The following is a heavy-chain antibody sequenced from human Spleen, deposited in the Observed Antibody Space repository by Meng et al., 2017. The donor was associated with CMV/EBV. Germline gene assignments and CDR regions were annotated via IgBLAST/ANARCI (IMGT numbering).Heavy chain of an antibody. CDR1: GYTFTGYY. V-gene: IGHV1-2*02. CDR3: ARWGAVAGIDGLDI. J-gene: IGHJ3*02. Sequence: ASVQVSCKASGYTFTGYYMHWVRQAPGQGLEWMGWINPNGGVTNYAQKFQGRVTMTRDTSITTVYMELSRLRSDDTAVYYCARWGAVAGIDGLDIWGQGTMVTVSS. D-gene: IGHD6-19*01. CDR2: INPNGGVT.